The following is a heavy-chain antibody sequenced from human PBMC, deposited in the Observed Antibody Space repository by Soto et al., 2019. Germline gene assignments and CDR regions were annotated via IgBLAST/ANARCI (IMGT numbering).Heavy chain of an antibody. Sequence: EVQLVESGGGLVKPGGSLRLSCAASGFTFNTYDMNWVRQAPGKGLEWVSSITTSSAYIYYADSLKGRITISRDNAKNSLFLQMNSLRAEDTAAYYCVRSGTARLLRHSWFDTWGQGTLVTVSS. V-gene: IGHV3-21*01. J-gene: IGHJ5*02. CDR3: VRSGTARLLRHSWFDT. CDR2: ITTSSAYI. D-gene: IGHD2-21*01. CDR1: GFTFNTYD.